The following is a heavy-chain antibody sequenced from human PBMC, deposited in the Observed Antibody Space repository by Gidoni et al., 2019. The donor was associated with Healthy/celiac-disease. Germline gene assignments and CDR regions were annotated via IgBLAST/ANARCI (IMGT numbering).Heavy chain of an antibody. CDR3: ARAVARVGFYDY. CDR1: GFTLSSSW. J-gene: IGHJ4*02. D-gene: IGHD6-19*01. V-gene: IGHV3-74*01. CDR2: INSDGGST. Sequence: EVQLVESGGGLVQPGGSLRLSCAASGFTLSSSWMHWVRQAPGKGLVWVSRINSDGGSTSYADSVKGRFTISRDNAKNTLYLQMNSLRAEDTAVYYCARAVARVGFYDYWGQGTLVTVSS.